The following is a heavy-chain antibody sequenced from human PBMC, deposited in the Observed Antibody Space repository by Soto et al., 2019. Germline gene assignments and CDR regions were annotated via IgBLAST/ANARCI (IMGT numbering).Heavy chain of an antibody. D-gene: IGHD5-18*01. J-gene: IGHJ3*02. CDR2: ISSSSSYI. Sequence: PWGSLRLSCAASGFTFSSYSMNWVRQAPGKGLEWVSSISSSSSYIYYADSVKGRFTISRDNAKNSLYLQMNSLRAEDTAVYYCAGEGIQLWLHAFDIWGQGTMVTVSS. CDR1: GFTFSSYS. V-gene: IGHV3-21*04. CDR3: AGEGIQLWLHAFDI.